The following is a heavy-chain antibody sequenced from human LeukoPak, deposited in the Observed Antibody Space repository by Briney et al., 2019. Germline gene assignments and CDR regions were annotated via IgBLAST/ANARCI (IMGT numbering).Heavy chain of an antibody. CDR1: GGTFSSYA. J-gene: IGHJ6*03. CDR3: ARVRSLGATTYYYYYYMDV. Sequence: ASVKVSFKDSGGTFSSYAISWVRQAPGQGLEWMGGIIPIFGTANYAQKFQGRVTITTDESTSTAYMELSSLRSEDTAVYYCARVRSLGATTYYYYYYMDVWGKGTTVTVSS. D-gene: IGHD1-26*01. CDR2: IIPIFGTA. V-gene: IGHV1-69*05.